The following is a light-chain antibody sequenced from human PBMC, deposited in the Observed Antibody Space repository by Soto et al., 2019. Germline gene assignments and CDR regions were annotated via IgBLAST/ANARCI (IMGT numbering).Light chain of an antibody. J-gene: IGKJ5*01. Sequence: PGERATLSCRASQNIHNYLAWYQQRPGQAPRRLVCDTVHTATGVPARFSGSGSGTDFTLTISSLVPEDFAVYYCQQRSTWPPLTCGQGTRLAIK. CDR1: QNIHNY. CDR3: QQRSTWPPLT. CDR2: DTV. V-gene: IGKV3-11*01.